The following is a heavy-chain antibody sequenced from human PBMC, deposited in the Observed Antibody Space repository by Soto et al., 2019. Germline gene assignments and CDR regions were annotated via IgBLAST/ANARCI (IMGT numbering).Heavy chain of an antibody. Sequence: QVQLVQSGAEVKKPGASVKVSCKASGYTFTSYDINWVRQATGQGLEWMGWMNPNSGNTGYAQKFQCRVTMTMNTSISTAYMELSSLRSEDTAVYYCARSQQPDNWFDPWGQGTLVTVSS. CDR2: MNPNSGNT. CDR1: GYTFTSYD. J-gene: IGHJ5*02. D-gene: IGHD6-13*01. CDR3: ARSQQPDNWFDP. V-gene: IGHV1-8*01.